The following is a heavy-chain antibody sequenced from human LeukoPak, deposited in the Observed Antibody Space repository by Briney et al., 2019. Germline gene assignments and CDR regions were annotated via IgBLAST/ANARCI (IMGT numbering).Heavy chain of an antibody. V-gene: IGHV3-64*01. D-gene: IGHD1-14*01. J-gene: IGHJ4*02. CDR2: ISSNGGST. Sequence: PGGSLRLSCAASGFTFSSYAMHWVRQAPGKGLEYVSAISSNGGSTYYANSVKGRFTISRDNSKNTLYLQMGSLRAEDMAVYYCARAEPNPYEEYYFDYWGQGTLVTVSS. CDR1: GFTFSSYA. CDR3: ARAEPNPYEEYYFDY.